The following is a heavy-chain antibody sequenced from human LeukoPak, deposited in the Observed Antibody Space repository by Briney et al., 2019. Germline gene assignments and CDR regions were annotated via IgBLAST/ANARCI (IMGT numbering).Heavy chain of an antibody. J-gene: IGHJ4*02. Sequence: SETLSLTCSVSGESIKSTSNYWAWVRQLPGKGLEWTGHIYYSTNTYYNSSLKSRVTISDDTSKNQVSPSLRSVTAADTALYFCVRRVAGTFYFDKWGEGSLVSVSS. CDR3: VRRVAGTFYFDK. D-gene: IGHD6-19*01. V-gene: IGHV4-39*01. CDR2: IYYSTNT. CDR1: GESIKSTSNY.